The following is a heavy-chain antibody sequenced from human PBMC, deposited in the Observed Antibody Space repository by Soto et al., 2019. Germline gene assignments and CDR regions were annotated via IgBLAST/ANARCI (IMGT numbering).Heavy chain of an antibody. D-gene: IGHD3-22*01. CDR2: IYPGDSDT. V-gene: IGHV5-51*01. Sequence: GESLKIPCKGSGYSFTSYWIGWVRQMPGKGLEWMGIIYPGDSDTRYSPSFQGQVTISADKSISTAYLQWSSLKASDTAMYYCARLVYYDSSGYWAPFMDVWGQGTTVTVSS. J-gene: IGHJ6*02. CDR3: ARLVYYDSSGYWAPFMDV. CDR1: GYSFTSYW.